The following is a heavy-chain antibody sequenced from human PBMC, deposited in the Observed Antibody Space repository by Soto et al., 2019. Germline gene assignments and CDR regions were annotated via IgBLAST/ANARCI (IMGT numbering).Heavy chain of an antibody. Sequence: QVQLVESGGGVVQPGRSLRLSCAASGFTFSNYGMHWVRQAPGKGLEWVAVISYHGSDKYYADSVKGRFTISRDNSKNTLYLLMDSLRAEDTAVYYCAKDHLTTTVTTVGYWGQGTLVTVSS. CDR1: GFTFSNYG. D-gene: IGHD4-17*01. CDR2: ISYHGSDK. V-gene: IGHV3-30*18. CDR3: AKDHLTTTVTTVGY. J-gene: IGHJ4*02.